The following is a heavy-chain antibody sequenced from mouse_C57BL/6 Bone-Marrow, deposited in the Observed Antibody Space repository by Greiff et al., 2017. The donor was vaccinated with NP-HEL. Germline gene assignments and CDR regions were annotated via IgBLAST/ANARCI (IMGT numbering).Heavy chain of an antibody. Sequence: VQLKESGAELVRPGASVKLSCTASGFNIKDYYMHWVKQRPEQGLEWIGRIDPEDGDTEYAPKFQGKATMTADTSSNTAYLQLSSLTSEDTAVYYCTRGYYGSSPYYAMDYWGQGTSVTVSS. V-gene: IGHV14-1*01. J-gene: IGHJ4*01. CDR3: TRGYYGSSPYYAMDY. D-gene: IGHD1-1*01. CDR1: GFNIKDYY. CDR2: IDPEDGDT.